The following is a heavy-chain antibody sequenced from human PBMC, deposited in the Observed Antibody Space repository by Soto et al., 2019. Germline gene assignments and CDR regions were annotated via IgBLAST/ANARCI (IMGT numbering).Heavy chain of an antibody. D-gene: IGHD1-26*01. V-gene: IGHV5-10-1*01. CDR1: GYSFTSYW. J-gene: IGHJ4*02. Sequence: PGESLKISCKGSGYSFTSYWISWVRQMPGKGLEWMGRIDPSDSYTNYGPSFQGHVTISADKSISTAYLQWSSLKASDTAMYYCASSGRYPAAPDYWGQGTLVTVSS. CDR2: IDPSDSYT. CDR3: ASSGRYPAAPDY.